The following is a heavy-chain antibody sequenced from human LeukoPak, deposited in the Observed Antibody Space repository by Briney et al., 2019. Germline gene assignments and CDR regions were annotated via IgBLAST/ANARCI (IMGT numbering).Heavy chain of an antibody. D-gene: IGHD2-2*01. CDR2: IYTSGST. CDR1: GGSISSYY. Sequence: PSETLSLTCTVSGGSISSYYWSWIRQPAGKGLEWIGRIYTSGSTSYNPSLKSRVTMSVDTSKNQFSLKLSSVTAADTAVYYCARGGQWDIVVVPAAPGDAFDIWGQGTMVTVSS. J-gene: IGHJ3*02. CDR3: ARGGQWDIVVVPAAPGDAFDI. V-gene: IGHV4-4*07.